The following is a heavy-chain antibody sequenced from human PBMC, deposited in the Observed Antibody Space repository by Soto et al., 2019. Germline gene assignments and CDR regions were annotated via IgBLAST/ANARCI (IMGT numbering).Heavy chain of an antibody. J-gene: IGHJ4*02. CDR2: IIPIFGTA. D-gene: IGHD1-26*01. CDR1: GGTFSSSA. CDR3: ARSVGATNLDY. Sequence: GASVKVSCKASGGTFSSSAISWVRQAPGQGLEWMGGIIPIFGTANYAQKFQGRVTITADKSTSTAYMELSSLRSEDTAVYYCARSVGATNLDYWGQGTLVTVSS. V-gene: IGHV1-69*06.